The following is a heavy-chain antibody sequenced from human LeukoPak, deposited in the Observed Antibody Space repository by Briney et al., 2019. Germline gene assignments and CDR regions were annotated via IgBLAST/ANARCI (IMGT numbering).Heavy chain of an antibody. CDR3: ARAYYYGSGSYYSDY. Sequence: ASVKVSCKASGYTFTGYYMHWVRQAPGQGLEWMGWINPNSGGTNYAQKFQGRGTMTRDTSISTAYMELSRLRSDDTAVYYCARAYYYGSGSYYSDYWGQGTLVTVSS. CDR2: INPNSGGT. D-gene: IGHD3-10*01. J-gene: IGHJ4*02. CDR1: GYTFTGYY. V-gene: IGHV1-2*02.